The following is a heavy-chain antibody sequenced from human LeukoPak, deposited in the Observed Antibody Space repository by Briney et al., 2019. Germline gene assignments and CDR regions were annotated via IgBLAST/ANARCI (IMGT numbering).Heavy chain of an antibody. CDR1: GFTVSSNY. D-gene: IGHD2-21*02. V-gene: IGHV3-53*01. CDR3: AKSVVVTANPRAFDI. CDR2: IYSGGST. J-gene: IGHJ3*02. Sequence: GGSLRLSCAASGFTVSSNYMNWVRQAPGKGLEWVSVIYSGGSTYYADSVKGRFTISRDNAKNSLYLQMNSLRAEDTAVYYCAKSVVVTANPRAFDIWGQGTMVTVSS.